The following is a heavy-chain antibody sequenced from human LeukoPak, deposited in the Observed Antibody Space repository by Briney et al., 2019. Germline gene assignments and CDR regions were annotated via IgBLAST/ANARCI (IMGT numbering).Heavy chain of an antibody. CDR1: GFTVSGNY. Sequence: GGSLRLSCAASGFTVSGNYMSWVRQAPGKGLEWASVIYSGGSTYYADSVKGRFTTSRDNLKNTLYLQMNSLRAEDTAVYYCARDRYDFWSGTLYYYYMDVWGKGTTVTVSS. CDR2: IYSGGST. D-gene: IGHD3-3*01. V-gene: IGHV3-66*01. J-gene: IGHJ6*03. CDR3: ARDRYDFWSGTLYYYYMDV.